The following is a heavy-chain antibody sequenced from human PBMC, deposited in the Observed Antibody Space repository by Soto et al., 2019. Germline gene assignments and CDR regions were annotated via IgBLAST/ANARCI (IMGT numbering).Heavy chain of an antibody. V-gene: IGHV1-69*12. CDR1: GGTFSSYA. CDR2: IIPIFGTA. Sequence: QVQLVQSGAEVKKPGSSVKVSCKASGGTFSSYAISWVRQAPGQGLEWMGGIIPIFGTANYAQKFQGRVTITADESTSTAYMELSSVSSEDTAVYYCASDRSVVMDGEYDAFDIWGQGTMVTVSS. J-gene: IGHJ3*02. D-gene: IGHD3-10*01. CDR3: ASDRSVVMDGEYDAFDI.